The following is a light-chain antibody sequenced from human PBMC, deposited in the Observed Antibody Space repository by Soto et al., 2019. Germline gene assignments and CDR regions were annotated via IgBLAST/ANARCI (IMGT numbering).Light chain of an antibody. Sequence: DIQMTQSPSSLSASVGDSVTITCRASQSIRNYLNWYQQKPGKAPKLLMYDASSLESGVPSRFSGSGSGTDFTLTISSVQPEDFAIYYCQESYSDPPTFGPGTTVDIK. V-gene: IGKV1-39*01. CDR2: DAS. CDR3: QESYSDPPT. J-gene: IGKJ3*01. CDR1: QSIRNY.